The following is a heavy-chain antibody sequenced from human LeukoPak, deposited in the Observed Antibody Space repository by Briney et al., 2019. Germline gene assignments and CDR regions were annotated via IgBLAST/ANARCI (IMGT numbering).Heavy chain of an antibody. Sequence: SETLSLTCTVSGGSISSYHWTWIRQPAGKGLEWIGRIYTSGGTNYNPSLKSRVTMSVDTSKNQFSLKLSSVTAADTAVYYCAINSWNNYYYFDYWGQGTLVTVSP. V-gene: IGHV4-4*07. J-gene: IGHJ4*02. D-gene: IGHD3-3*01. CDR2: IYTSGGT. CDR1: GGSISSYH. CDR3: AINSWNNYYYFDY.